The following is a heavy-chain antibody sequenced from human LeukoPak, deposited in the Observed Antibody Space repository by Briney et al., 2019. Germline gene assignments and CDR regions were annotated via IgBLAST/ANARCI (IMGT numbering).Heavy chain of an antibody. J-gene: IGHJ4*02. CDR2: ISYDGSNK. CDR3: ARDKSELFDY. V-gene: IGHV3-30-3*01. CDR1: GFTFSSYA. D-gene: IGHD1-26*01. Sequence: GRSLRLSCAAPGFTFSSYAMHWVRQAPGKGLEWVAVISYDGSNKYYADSVKGRFTISRDNSKNTLYLQMNSLRAEDTAVYYCARDKSELFDYWGQGTLVTVSS.